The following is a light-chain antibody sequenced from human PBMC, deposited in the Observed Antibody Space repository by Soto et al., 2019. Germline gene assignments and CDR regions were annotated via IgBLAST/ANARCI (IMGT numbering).Light chain of an antibody. CDR1: QSINNY. V-gene: IGKV1-39*01. J-gene: IGKJ5*01. CDR2: SAS. CDR3: QQSLTMPIT. Sequence: DIQMTQSPASLSVSVGDRVTITCRASQSINNYLNWYLQRPGQAPKLLIRSASTLQRGVPSRFSGSGSRTEFTLTIADLQPDDFGTYYCQQSLTMPITCGHGTRLEIK.